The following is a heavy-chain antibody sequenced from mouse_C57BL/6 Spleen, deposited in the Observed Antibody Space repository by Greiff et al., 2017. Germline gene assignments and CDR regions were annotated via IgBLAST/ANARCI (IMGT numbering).Heavy chain of an antibody. V-gene: IGHV2-2*01. CDR2: IWSGGST. J-gene: IGHJ4*01. CDR3: ARNYYGPQLRGGAMDY. CDR1: GFSLTSYG. D-gene: IGHD1-2*01. Sequence: QVQLKQSGPGLVQPSQSLSITCTVSGFSLTSYGVHWVRQSPGKGLEWLGVIWSGGSTDYNAAFISRLSISKDNSKSQVFFKMNSLQADDTAIYYCARNYYGPQLRGGAMDYWGQGTSVTVSS.